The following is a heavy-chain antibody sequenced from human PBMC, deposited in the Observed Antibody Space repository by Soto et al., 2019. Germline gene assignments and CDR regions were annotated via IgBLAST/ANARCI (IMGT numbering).Heavy chain of an antibody. Sequence: EVQLLDSGGGLVQPGGSLRLSCAASGFTFSSYAMNWVRQAPGKGLEWVSVISGSGGSTYYADSVKGRFTISRCNSKNALFLQMNSLRARDAAVYYLARRGPGTYFAWWGPGRRVTVSS. V-gene: IGHV3-23*01. J-gene: IGHJ4*02. CDR2: ISGSGGST. CDR3: ARRGPGTYFAW. D-gene: IGHD6-13*01. CDR1: GFTFSSYA.